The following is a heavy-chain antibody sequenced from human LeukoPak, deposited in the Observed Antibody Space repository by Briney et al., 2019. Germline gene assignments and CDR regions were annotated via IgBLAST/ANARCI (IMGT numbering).Heavy chain of an antibody. Sequence: PGGSLRLSCAASVFPFSNYWKHWLRQAPGKGLEWVSAISGSGGSTYYADSVKGRFTISRDYSKNTLYLQMNSLRAEDTAVYYCAKAPRYSSSPYWGQGTLVSVS. D-gene: IGHD6-6*01. CDR2: ISGSGGST. V-gene: IGHV3-23*01. CDR1: VFPFSNYW. CDR3: AKAPRYSSSPY. J-gene: IGHJ4*02.